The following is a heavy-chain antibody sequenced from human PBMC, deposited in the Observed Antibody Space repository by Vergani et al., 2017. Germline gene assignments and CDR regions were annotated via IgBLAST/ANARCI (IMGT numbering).Heavy chain of an antibody. CDR3: ARDQSWIQPTGGWFDP. CDR1: GGSVSSGSYY. Sequence: QVQLQQWGAGLLKPSETLSLTCTVSGGSVSSGSYYWSWIRQPPGKGLEWIGYIYYSGSTNYNPSLKSRVTISVDTSKNQFSLKLSSVTAADTAVYYCARDQSWIQPTGGWFDPWGQGTLVTVSS. CDR2: IYYSGST. J-gene: IGHJ5*02. D-gene: IGHD5-18*01. V-gene: IGHV4-61*01.